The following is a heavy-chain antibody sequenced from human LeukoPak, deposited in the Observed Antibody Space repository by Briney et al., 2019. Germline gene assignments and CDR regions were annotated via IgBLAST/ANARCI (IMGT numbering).Heavy chain of an antibody. CDR3: ARDLSSSSGWGAPALDY. J-gene: IGHJ4*02. V-gene: IGHV3-23*01. CDR2: ISGSGGST. D-gene: IGHD6-6*01. Sequence: GGSLRLSCAASGFTFSSSAMSWARHAPGKGLEWVSAISGSGGSTYYADSVKGRFTISRDNSKNTLYLQMNSLRAEDTAVYYCARDLSSSSGWGAPALDYWGQGTLVTVSS. CDR1: GFTFSSSA.